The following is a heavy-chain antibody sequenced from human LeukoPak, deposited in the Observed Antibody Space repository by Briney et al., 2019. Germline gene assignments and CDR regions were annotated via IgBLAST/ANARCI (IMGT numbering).Heavy chain of an antibody. CDR3: AWDSGGCPDF. CDR2: IYPGNSET. J-gene: IGHJ4*02. D-gene: IGHD6-19*01. CDR1: GYSFSDHW. Sequence: PGESLKISCKGTGYSFSDHWIGWVRQTPGKGLEWMGIIYPGNSETRYSPSFQGQVTISADKSISTAYLQWSNPKASDTAMYFCAWDSGGCPDFWGQGTLVTVTS. V-gene: IGHV5-51*01.